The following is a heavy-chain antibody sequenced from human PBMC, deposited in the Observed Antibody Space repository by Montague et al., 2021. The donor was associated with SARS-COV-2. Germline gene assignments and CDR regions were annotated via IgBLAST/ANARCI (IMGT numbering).Heavy chain of an antibody. J-gene: IGHJ4*02. V-gene: IGHV3-11*01. CDR1: GFTFRDYY. CDR2: ISSSGTTL. CDR3: ARDLAVDY. Sequence: SLRLSCAASGFTFRDYYMNWIRQAPGEGLEWVSSISSSGTTLYYASSVKGRFTISRDNAKNSLYLQMNSPRAEDTAVYYCARDLAVDYWGQGTLVTVSS.